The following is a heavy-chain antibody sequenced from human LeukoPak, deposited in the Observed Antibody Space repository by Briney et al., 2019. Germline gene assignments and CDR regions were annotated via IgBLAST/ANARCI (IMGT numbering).Heavy chain of an antibody. J-gene: IGHJ6*02. Sequence: GSSLRLSWAAAGVILSNHGMTWVRKAPWKGPEWVANMNKDGSEEYYVDSVKGRFTIFKDTAKNSLYLQMNNLRVEDTALYYCARNNDMDVWGQGTTVVVSS. CDR1: GVILSNHG. V-gene: IGHV3-7*03. CDR3: ARNNDMDV. CDR2: MNKDGSEE. D-gene: IGHD1/OR15-1a*01.